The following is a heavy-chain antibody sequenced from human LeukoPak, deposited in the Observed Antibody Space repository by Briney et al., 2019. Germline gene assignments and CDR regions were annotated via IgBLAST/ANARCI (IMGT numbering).Heavy chain of an antibody. CDR1: GDSIRSYD. J-gene: IGHJ3*02. D-gene: IGHD2-8*01. CDR2: ISYSGST. CDR3: ARMRSTKMDAFDI. Sequence: SETLSLTCTVSGDSIRSYDWSWIRQSPGKGLEWIGYISYSGSTNYNPSLKSRVTISVDTSKNQFSLHLISVTAADTAVYYCARMRSTKMDAFDIWGQGTVVTVSS. V-gene: IGHV4-59*12.